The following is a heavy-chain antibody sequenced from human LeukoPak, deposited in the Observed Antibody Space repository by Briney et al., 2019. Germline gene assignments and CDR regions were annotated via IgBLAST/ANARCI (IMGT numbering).Heavy chain of an antibody. CDR1: GFIFSDYY. Sequence: GGSLRLSCAASGFIFSDYYMTWIRQAPGKGLEWISYITTNGASTYYATSVKGRFTISRDNAQNSLFLQMNSLRAEDTAVYYCARDREYFQHWGQGTLVTVSS. CDR3: ARDREYFQH. CDR2: ITTNGAST. V-gene: IGHV3-11*04. J-gene: IGHJ1*01.